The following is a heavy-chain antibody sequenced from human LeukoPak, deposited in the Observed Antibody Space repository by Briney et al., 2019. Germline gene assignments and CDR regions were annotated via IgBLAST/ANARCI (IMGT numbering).Heavy chain of an antibody. CDR3: ARDLRHILAKTESYYYSGIDL. Sequence: ASVSPSSAVSGYTSTRYQTHWVRQAPGQGLEWMGWINPNSGGTNYAQKFQGRVTMTRDTSISTAYMELSRLRSAHTAVYYCARDLRHILAKTESYYYSGIDLWGQGTPVTVSS. CDR1: GYTSTRYQ. J-gene: IGHJ6*02. V-gene: IGHV1-2*02. D-gene: IGHD5-12*01. CDR2: INPNSGGT.